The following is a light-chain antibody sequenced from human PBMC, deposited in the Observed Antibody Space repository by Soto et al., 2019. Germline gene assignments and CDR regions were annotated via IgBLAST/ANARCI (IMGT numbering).Light chain of an antibody. V-gene: IGKV1-39*01. J-gene: IGKJ3*01. Sequence: DIQMTQSPSSLSASVGDRVTITCRASQSISSYLNWYQQKPGKAPKLLIYAAFSLQSVVPSRFSGSGSGTDFTLTISSLQPEDFATYYCQQSYSTPRTFGPGTKVDIK. CDR2: AAF. CDR1: QSISSY. CDR3: QQSYSTPRT.